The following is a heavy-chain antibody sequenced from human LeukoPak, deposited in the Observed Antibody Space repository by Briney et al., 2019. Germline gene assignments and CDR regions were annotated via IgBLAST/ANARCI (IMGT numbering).Heavy chain of an antibody. V-gene: IGHV1-69*13. D-gene: IGHD3-22*01. J-gene: IGHJ4*02. Sequence: GASVKVSCTASGGTFSIYAISWVRQAPGQGLEWMGGIIPIFGTANYAQKFQGRVTITADESTSTAYMELSSLRSEDTAVYYCARGDDSSGYYYFDYWGQGTLVTVSS. CDR3: ARGDDSSGYYYFDY. CDR2: IIPIFGTA. CDR1: GGTFSIYA.